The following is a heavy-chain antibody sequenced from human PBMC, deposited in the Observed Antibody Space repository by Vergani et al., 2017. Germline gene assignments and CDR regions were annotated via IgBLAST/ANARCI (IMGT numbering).Heavy chain of an antibody. V-gene: IGHV1-69*01. CDR1: GGTFSSYA. D-gene: IGHD2-2*02. CDR3: ATIGYCSSTXCYRRVYYYYYMDV. J-gene: IGHJ6*03. CDR2: IIPIFGTA. Sequence: QVQLVQSGAEVKKPGSSVKVSCKASGGTFSSYAISWVRQAPGQGLEWMGGIIPIFGTAIYAQKFQGRVTITADESTSTAYMELSSLRSEDTAVYYCATIGYCSSTXCYRRVYYYYYMDVWGKGTTVTVSS.